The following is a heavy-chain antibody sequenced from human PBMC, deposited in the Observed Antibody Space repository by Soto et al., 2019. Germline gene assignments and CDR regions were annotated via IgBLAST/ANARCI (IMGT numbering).Heavy chain of an antibody. Sequence: GGSLRLSCAASGFTFSSYSMNWVRQAPGKGLEWVSSISSSSSYIYYADSMKGRFTISRDNAKNSLSLQMNSLRAEDTAVYYCARGNYSNYRGWFDFWGQGTPVTVSS. D-gene: IGHD4-4*01. J-gene: IGHJ5*01. V-gene: IGHV3-21*01. CDR2: ISSSSSYI. CDR3: ARGNYSNYRGWFDF. CDR1: GFTFSSYS.